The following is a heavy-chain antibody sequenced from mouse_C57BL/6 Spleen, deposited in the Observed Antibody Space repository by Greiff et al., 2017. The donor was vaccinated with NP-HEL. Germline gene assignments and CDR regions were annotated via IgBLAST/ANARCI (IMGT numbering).Heavy chain of an antibody. Sequence: QVQLQQPGAELVKPGASVKLSCKASGYTFTSYWMHWVKQRPGQGLEWIGMIHPNSGSTNYNEKFKGKATLTVDKSSSTAYMQLSSLTSEDSAVYYCARYDYDTYAMDYWGQGTSVTVSS. J-gene: IGHJ4*01. CDR1: GYTFTSYW. CDR3: ARYDYDTYAMDY. CDR2: IHPNSGST. V-gene: IGHV1-64*01. D-gene: IGHD2-4*01.